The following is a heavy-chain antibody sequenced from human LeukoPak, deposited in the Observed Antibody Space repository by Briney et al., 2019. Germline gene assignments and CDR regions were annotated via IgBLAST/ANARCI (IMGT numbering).Heavy chain of an antibody. Sequence: GASVKVSCKASGGTFSSYAISWVRQAPGQGLEWMGRIIPILGIANYAQKFQGRVTITADKSTSTAYMELSSLRSEDTAVYYCARGSGKAGASDIWGQGTMVTVSS. J-gene: IGHJ3*02. CDR3: ARGSGKAGASDI. CDR1: GGTFSSYA. CDR2: IIPILGIA. D-gene: IGHD3-10*01. V-gene: IGHV1-69*04.